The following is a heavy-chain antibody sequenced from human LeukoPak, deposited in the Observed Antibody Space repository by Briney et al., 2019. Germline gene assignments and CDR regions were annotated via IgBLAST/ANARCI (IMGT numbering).Heavy chain of an antibody. Sequence: SEILSLTCTASGGSISSYYWSWIRQPPGKGLEWIGYIYYSGSTNYNPSLKSRVTISVDTSKNQFSLKLSSVSAADTAVYYCARGRAAAGIDYWGQGTLVTVSS. D-gene: IGHD6-13*01. V-gene: IGHV4-59*01. J-gene: IGHJ4*02. CDR1: GGSISSYY. CDR3: ARGRAAAGIDY. CDR2: IYYSGST.